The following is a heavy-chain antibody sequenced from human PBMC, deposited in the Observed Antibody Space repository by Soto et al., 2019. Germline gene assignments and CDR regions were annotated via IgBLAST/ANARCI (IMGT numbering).Heavy chain of an antibody. V-gene: IGHV4-30-4*01. CDR1: GVSISSGDYY. CDR2: IYYSGST. J-gene: IGHJ4*02. D-gene: IGHD3-9*01. Sequence: PSETLSLTSTVSGVSISSGDYYWSWIRQPPGKGLEWIGYIYYSGSTYYNPSLKSRVTISVDTSKTQFSLKLRSVTAADTAVYYCATLGWLFSSRDYWGQGTLVTVSS. CDR3: ATLGWLFSSRDY.